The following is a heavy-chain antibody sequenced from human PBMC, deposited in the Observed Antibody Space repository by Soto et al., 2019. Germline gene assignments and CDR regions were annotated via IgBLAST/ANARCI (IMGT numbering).Heavy chain of an antibody. Sequence: SETRSLNCSISGGAISSGSHYWGSIRQTPGRGLEWIASMYHGGTTYSNPSLKSRVTISVDTSKNQFSLRLTSVTAADAAVYYCARRGLRAAATNGFDPRGQGTL. CDR2: MYHGGTT. CDR3: ARRGLRAAATNGFDP. V-gene: IGHV4-39*01. J-gene: IGHJ5*02. CDR1: GGAISSGSHY. D-gene: IGHD6-13*01.